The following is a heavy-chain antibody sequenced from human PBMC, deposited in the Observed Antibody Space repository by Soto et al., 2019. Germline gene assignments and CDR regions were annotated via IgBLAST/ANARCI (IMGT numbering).Heavy chain of an antibody. Sequence: SETLSLTCTVSGGSISSGGYYWSWIRQHPGKGLEWIGHIYYSGSTYYNPSLKSRVTISVDTSKNQFSLKLSSVTAADTAVYYCAAVFGGYTPYYYYYGMDVWGQGTTVTVSS. D-gene: IGHD3-16*02. CDR2: IYYSGST. V-gene: IGHV4-31*03. CDR3: AAVFGGYTPYYYYYGMDV. CDR1: GGSISSGGYY. J-gene: IGHJ6*02.